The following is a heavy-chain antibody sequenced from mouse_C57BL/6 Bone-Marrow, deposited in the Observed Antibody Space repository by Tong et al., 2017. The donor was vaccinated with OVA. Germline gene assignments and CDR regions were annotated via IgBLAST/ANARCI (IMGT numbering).Heavy chain of an antibody. V-gene: IGHV1-82*01. CDR3: ARLSWFAY. Sequence: VQLQESGPELVEPGASVKISCKASGYAFSSSWMNWVKQRPGKGLEWIGRIYPGDGDTNYNGKFKGKATLTADKSSSTAYMQLSSLTSEDSAVYFCARLSWFAYWGQGTLVTVFA. J-gene: IGHJ3*01. CDR1: GYAFSSSW. CDR2: IYPGDGDT.